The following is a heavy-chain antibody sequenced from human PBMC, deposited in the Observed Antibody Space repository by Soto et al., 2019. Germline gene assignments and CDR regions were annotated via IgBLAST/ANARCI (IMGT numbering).Heavy chain of an antibody. CDR1: GYTFASYV. CDR2: ISAHNGNT. Sequence: GASVKVSCKASGYTFASYVISWVRQAPGQGPEWMGWISAHNGNTYYSQKFQGRVTMTRDTSTSTAYMELSSLRSEDTAVYYCARGRSVLRFLEWPSDGFDYWGQGTLVTVSS. V-gene: IGHV1-18*01. J-gene: IGHJ4*02. D-gene: IGHD3-3*01. CDR3: ARGRSVLRFLEWPSDGFDY.